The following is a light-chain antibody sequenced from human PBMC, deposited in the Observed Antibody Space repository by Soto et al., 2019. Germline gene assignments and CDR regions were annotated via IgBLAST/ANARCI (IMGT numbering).Light chain of an antibody. J-gene: IGKJ5*01. Sequence: DIQMTQSPSSLSASVGDRVTIPCRASQSIGNFLNWYQHKPGKAPNLLIHAASSLQSGVPSRFTGRGSGTDFTLTISSLQPEDFATYYCQQSYSDTVTFGLGTRLEIK. CDR3: QQSYSDTVT. CDR2: AAS. CDR1: QSIGNF. V-gene: IGKV1-39*01.